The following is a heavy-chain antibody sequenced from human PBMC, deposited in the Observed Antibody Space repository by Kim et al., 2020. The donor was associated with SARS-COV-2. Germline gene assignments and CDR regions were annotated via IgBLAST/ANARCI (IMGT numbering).Heavy chain of an antibody. CDR3: AKLQMRNYYDSSGLSGFFDY. D-gene: IGHD3-22*01. V-gene: IGHV3-23*01. CDR1: GFTFSSYA. Sequence: GGSLRLSCAASGFTFSSYAMSWVRQAPGKGLEWVSAISGSGGSTYYADSVKGRFTISRDNSKNTLYLQMNSLRAEDTAVYYCAKLQMRNYYDSSGLSGFFDYWGQGTLVTVSS. J-gene: IGHJ4*02. CDR2: ISGSGGST.